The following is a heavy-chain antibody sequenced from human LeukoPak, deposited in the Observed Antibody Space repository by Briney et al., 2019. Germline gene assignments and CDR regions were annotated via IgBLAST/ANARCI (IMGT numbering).Heavy chain of an antibody. V-gene: IGHV3-30*04. J-gene: IGHJ6*02. D-gene: IGHD1-26*01. CDR3: ARVSRSYCYYYYYGMDV. CDR1: GFTFSSYA. CDR2: ISYDGSNK. Sequence: GGSLSPSCAASGFTFSSYAMHWVRQAPGKGLDRVAVISYDGSNKYYADSVKGRFTISRDNSKNTLYLQMNSLRAEDTAVYYCARVSRSYCYYYYYGMDVWGQGTTVTVSS.